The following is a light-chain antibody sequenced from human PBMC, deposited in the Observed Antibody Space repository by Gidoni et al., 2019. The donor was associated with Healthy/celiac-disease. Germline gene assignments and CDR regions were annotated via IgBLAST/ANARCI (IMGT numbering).Light chain of an antibody. V-gene: IGKV3-11*01. CDR2: DAS. J-gene: IGKJ4*01. CDR1: QSVSSY. Sequence: EIVLTQSPATLSLSPGDRVTLSCRASQSVSSYLAWYRQKPGQPPRLLIYDASNRATGIPDRLSGTGSGTDFTLTINSLEAEDSAVYYCQQRSNWPLTFGGGTKVEIK. CDR3: QQRSNWPLT.